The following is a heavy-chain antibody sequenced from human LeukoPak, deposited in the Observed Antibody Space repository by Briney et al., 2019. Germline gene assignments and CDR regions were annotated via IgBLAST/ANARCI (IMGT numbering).Heavy chain of an antibody. J-gene: IGHJ5*02. Sequence: PGGSLRLSCAASGFTFSSYSMNWVRQAPGKGLEWVSSISSSSSYIYYADSVKGRFTISRDNAKNSLYLQMNSLRAEDTAVYYCARDLSHYDFWSGYSFWFDPWGQGTLVTVSS. CDR2: ISSSSSYI. CDR1: GFTFSSYS. V-gene: IGHV3-21*01. CDR3: ARDLSHYDFWSGYSFWFDP. D-gene: IGHD3-3*01.